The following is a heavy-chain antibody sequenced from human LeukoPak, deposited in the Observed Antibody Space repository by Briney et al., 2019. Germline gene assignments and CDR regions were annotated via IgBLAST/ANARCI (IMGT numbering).Heavy chain of an antibody. V-gene: IGHV1-69*13. J-gene: IGHJ4*02. Sequence: GASVKVSCKASGGTFSSYAISWVRQAPGQGLEWMGGIIPIFGTANYAQKFQGRVTITADESTSTAYMELSSLRSEDTAVYYCARERGSTGYYKHYYLDYWGQGTLVTVSS. CDR1: GGTFSSYA. CDR2: IIPIFGTA. D-gene: IGHD3-9*01. CDR3: ARERGSTGYYKHYYLDY.